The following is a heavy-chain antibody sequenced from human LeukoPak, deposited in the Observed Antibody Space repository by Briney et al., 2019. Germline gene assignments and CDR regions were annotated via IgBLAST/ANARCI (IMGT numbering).Heavy chain of an antibody. J-gene: IGHJ3*02. V-gene: IGHV5-51*01. CDR1: GYKFSNYW. CDR2: IYPDDSDT. Sequence: GESLKISCKGSGYKFSNYWIGWVRQTSGKGLEWMGIIYPDDSDTRYSPSFQGQVTMSADKSISTAYLQWSSLKASDTAMYYCARQGYDGSRYYFWDIWGQGTMVTVSS. D-gene: IGHD3-22*01. CDR3: ARQGYDGSRYYFWDI.